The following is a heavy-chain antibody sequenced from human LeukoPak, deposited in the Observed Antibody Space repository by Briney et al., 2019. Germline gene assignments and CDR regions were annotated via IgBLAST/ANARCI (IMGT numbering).Heavy chain of an antibody. J-gene: IGHJ4*02. CDR3: VKDLRYSFDS. CDR1: GFAFSTYA. CDR2: TSGNGVKT. V-gene: IGHV3-23*01. Sequence: PGGSLRLSGAASGFAFSTYAISWVRKAPGKGLEWVSATSGNGVKTYYADSVKGRFTISRDNSKNTLFLHLNSLRAEDTAVYYCVKDLRYSFDSWGQGTLVTVSS. D-gene: IGHD5-18*01.